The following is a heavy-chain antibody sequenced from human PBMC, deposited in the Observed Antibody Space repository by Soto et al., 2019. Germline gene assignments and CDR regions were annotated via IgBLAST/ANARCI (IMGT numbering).Heavy chain of an antibody. D-gene: IGHD6-19*01. CDR2: ISYSGTT. CDR1: GDSISSNNNY. Sequence: TLSLTCTVSGDSISSNNNYWSWIRQPPGEGLEWIGFISYSGTTSYSPSLKSRVAISLDTSQEQFSLKLSSVTATDTAVYYCARHVNLAVAGTGFDSWGRGTLVTVSS. V-gene: IGHV4-30-4*01. J-gene: IGHJ4*02. CDR3: ARHVNLAVAGTGFDS.